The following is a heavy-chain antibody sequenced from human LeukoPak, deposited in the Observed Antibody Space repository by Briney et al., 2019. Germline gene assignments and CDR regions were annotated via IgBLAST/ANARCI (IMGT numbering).Heavy chain of an antibody. CDR3: ASAATYYYGSGAYGMDV. CDR2: IDPSDSYT. J-gene: IGHJ6*02. CDR1: GYSFTSYW. D-gene: IGHD3-10*01. V-gene: IGHV5-10-1*01. Sequence: GESLKISCKGSGYSFTSYWINWVRQMPGKGLEWMGRIDPSDSYTNYSPSFQGHVTISADKSISTAYLQWSSLKASDTAMYYCASAATYYYGSGAYGMDVWGQGTTVTVSS.